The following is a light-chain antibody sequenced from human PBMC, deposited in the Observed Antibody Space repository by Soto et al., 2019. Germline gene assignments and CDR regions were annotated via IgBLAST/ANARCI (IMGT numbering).Light chain of an antibody. CDR3: QQYSSSPRT. V-gene: IGKV3-20*01. Sequence: EIVLTQSPGTLSLSPGERATLSCRASQSVSSSYLAWYQQKPGQAPRLLIYGASSRATGIPDRFSGSGSGTDFTLTSSRLEPEDFAVYYCQQYSSSPRTFGQGTKVEDK. CDR2: GAS. J-gene: IGKJ1*01. CDR1: QSVSSSY.